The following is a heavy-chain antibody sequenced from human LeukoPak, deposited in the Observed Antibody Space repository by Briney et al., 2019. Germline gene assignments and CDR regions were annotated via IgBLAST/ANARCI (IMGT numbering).Heavy chain of an antibody. Sequence: GGSLRLSCAASGFIFSDSAMHWVRQASGRGLELVGRIRSKANNYATAYAASVKGRFTISRDDSKNTANLQMNSLKSEDTAVYYCTRQLDYWGQGTLVTVSS. V-gene: IGHV3-73*01. CDR2: IRSKANNYAT. J-gene: IGHJ4*02. CDR1: GFIFSDSA. CDR3: TRQLDY.